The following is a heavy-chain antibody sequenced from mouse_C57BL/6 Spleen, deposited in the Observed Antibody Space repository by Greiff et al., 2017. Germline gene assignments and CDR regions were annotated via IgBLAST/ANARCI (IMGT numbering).Heavy chain of an antibody. Sequence: QVQLQQSGPGLVQPSQSLSITCTVSGFSLTSYGVHWVRQSPGKGLEWLGVIWSGGSTDYNAAFISRLSISKDNSKSQVFFKMNSLQADDTAIYYCARMSDYPWFAYWGQGTLVTVSA. CDR2: IWSGGST. CDR3: ARMSDYPWFAY. CDR1: GFSLTSYG. V-gene: IGHV2-2*01. J-gene: IGHJ3*01. D-gene: IGHD2-4*01.